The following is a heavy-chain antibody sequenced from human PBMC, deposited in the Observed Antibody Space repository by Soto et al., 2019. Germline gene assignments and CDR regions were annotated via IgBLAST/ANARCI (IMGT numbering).Heavy chain of an antibody. CDR1: GFTFSNYG. CDR3: ARDTGPNGYNYYYFGMDV. Sequence: GGSLRLSCAAPGFTFSNYGMHWVRQSPGKGLEWVAVISYDGSDKYNANSVKGRFTISRDNSKNTLYLQMNSLRAEDTAVYYCARDTGPNGYNYYYFGMDVWGQGTTVTVSS. D-gene: IGHD5-18*01. J-gene: IGHJ6*02. CDR2: ISYDGSDK. V-gene: IGHV3-30-3*01.